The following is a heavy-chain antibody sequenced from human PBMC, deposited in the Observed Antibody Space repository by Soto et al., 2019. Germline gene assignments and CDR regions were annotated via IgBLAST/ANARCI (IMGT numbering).Heavy chain of an antibody. Sequence: QVQLVQSGAEVKKPGASVKVSCKASGYTFTSYYMHWVRQAPGQGLEWMGIINPSGGSTSYAQKFQGRVTMTRDTSTSTVYMELSSLRSEDTAVYYCARVYEADELDYWYFDLWGRGTLVTVSS. V-gene: IGHV1-46*01. D-gene: IGHD1-26*01. CDR1: GYTFTSYY. CDR2: INPSGGST. CDR3: ARVYEADELDYWYFDL. J-gene: IGHJ2*01.